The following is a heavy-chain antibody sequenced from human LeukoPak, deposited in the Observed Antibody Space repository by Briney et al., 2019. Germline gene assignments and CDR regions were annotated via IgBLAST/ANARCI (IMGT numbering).Heavy chain of an antibody. V-gene: IGHV4-4*07. D-gene: IGHD3-22*01. CDR3: AREAYYYDSSGYRRFDY. Sequence: SETLSLTCTVSGGSISSYYWSWIRQPAGKGLEWIGRTHTSGSTNYDPSLKSRVTMSGDTSKNQFSLKLSSVTAADTAVYYCAREAYYYDSSGYRRFDYWGQGTLVTVSS. CDR1: GGSISSYY. CDR2: THTSGST. J-gene: IGHJ4*02.